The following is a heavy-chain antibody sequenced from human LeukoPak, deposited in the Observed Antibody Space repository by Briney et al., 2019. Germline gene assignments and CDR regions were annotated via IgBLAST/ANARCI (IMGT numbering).Heavy chain of an antibody. J-gene: IGHJ3*02. V-gene: IGHV4-59*01. Sequence: PSETLSLTCTVSGDSIGSYYWSWIRQPPGKGLEWIGYIYYIGSTNYNPSLKSRVTISLDTSKNQFSLKLSSVTAADTAVYYCARDYAFDIWGQGTLVTVSS. CDR1: GDSIGSYY. CDR2: IYYIGST. CDR3: ARDYAFDI.